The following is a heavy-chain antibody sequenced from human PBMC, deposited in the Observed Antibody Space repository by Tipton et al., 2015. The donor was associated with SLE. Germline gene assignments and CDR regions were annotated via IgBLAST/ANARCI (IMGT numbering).Heavy chain of an antibody. CDR3: VRDLNNPYDY. CDR2: IHHTGST. CDR1: RGSISSHF. V-gene: IGHV4-59*11. J-gene: IGHJ4*02. Sequence: TLSLTCTVSRGSISSHFWSWIRQPPGKGLEWIGYIHHTGSTNYNPSLESRLTISVDTSKNQFSLNLSSVTAADTAVYYCVRDLNNPYDYWGQGTQVTVSS.